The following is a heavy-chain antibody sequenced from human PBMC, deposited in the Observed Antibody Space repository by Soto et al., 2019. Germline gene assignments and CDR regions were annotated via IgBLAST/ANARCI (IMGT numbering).Heavy chain of an antibody. V-gene: IGHV1-18*01. D-gene: IGHD2-2*01. CDR3: ATTLGYCSSTSCPVSYMDV. J-gene: IGHJ6*03. Sequence: ASVKVSCKASGYTFTSYGISWVRQAPGQGLEWMGWISAYNGNTNYAQKLQGRVTMTTDTSTSTAYMELRSLRSDDTAVYYCATTLGYCSSTSCPVSYMDVWGKGTTVTVSS. CDR1: GYTFTSYG. CDR2: ISAYNGNT.